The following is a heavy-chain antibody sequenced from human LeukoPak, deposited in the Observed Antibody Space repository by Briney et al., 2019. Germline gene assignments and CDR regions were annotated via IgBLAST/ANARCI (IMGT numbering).Heavy chain of an antibody. CDR1: GFTFSSYA. V-gene: IGHV3-30*04. CDR2: ISYDGSNK. D-gene: IGHD3-16*02. J-gene: IGHJ4*02. Sequence: PGGSLRLSCAASGFTFSSYAMHWVRQAPGKGLEWVAVISYDGSNKYYADSVKGRFTISRDNSKNTLYLQMNSLRAEDTAVYYCARDDAPNMITFGGVIGVFDYWGQGTLVTVSS. CDR3: ARDDAPNMITFGGVIGVFDY.